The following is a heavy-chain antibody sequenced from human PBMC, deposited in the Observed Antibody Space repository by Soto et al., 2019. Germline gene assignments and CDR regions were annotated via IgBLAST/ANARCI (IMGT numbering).Heavy chain of an antibody. CDR2: ISDSGGRS. J-gene: IGHJ4*02. CDR3: ARGYGDSSGFDS. Sequence: EVQLLESGGGLVQTGGSLRLSCVASGFIFRSYHMSWVRQAPGKGLEWVSFISDSGGRSNSADPVKGRFTISRDNSKNTLFLQMNSLRADDTDVYYWARGYGDSSGFDSWGRGTLVTVSS. V-gene: IGHV3-23*01. CDR1: GFIFRSYH. D-gene: IGHD5-18*01.